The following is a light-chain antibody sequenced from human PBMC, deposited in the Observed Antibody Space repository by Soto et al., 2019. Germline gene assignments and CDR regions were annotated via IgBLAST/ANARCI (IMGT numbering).Light chain of an antibody. CDR3: SSYTSSSPYV. V-gene: IGLV2-14*01. CDR2: DVS. J-gene: IGLJ1*01. Sequence: QCVLTQPASVSGSPGQSITISCTGTSSDVGGYNYVSWYQQHPGKAPKFMIYDVSNRPSGVSNRFSGSKSGNTASLTISGLQAEDEADYYCSSYTSSSPYVFGTGTKVTVL. CDR1: SSDVGGYNY.